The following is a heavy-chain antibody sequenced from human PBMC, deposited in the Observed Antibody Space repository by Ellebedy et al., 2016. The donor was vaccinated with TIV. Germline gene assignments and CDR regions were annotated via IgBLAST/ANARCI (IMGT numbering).Heavy chain of an antibody. J-gene: IGHJ5*01. CDR1: GFTFSRDA. D-gene: IGHD6-19*01. CDR2: ISGSGGST. V-gene: IGHV3-23*01. CDR3: ATPASAVAGDWFDS. Sequence: PGGSLRLSCAASGFTFSRDAMTRVRQAPGKGLEWISAISGSGGSTYYADSVKGRFTISRDNSKNTLYLQMNSLRAEDTAVYYCATPASAVAGDWFDSWGQGTLVTVSS.